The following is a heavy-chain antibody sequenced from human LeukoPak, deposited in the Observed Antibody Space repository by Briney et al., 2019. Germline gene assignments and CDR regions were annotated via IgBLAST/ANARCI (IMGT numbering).Heavy chain of an antibody. CDR3: ARVRYGYDFAPYYMDV. D-gene: IGHD5-12*01. Sequence: PSETLSLTCAVSGYSISSGYYWGWIRQPPGKGLEWIGSIYHSGSTYYNPSLKSRVTISVDTSKNQFSLKLSSVTAADTAVYYCARVRYGYDFAPYYMDVWGKGTTVTVSS. CDR2: IYHSGST. CDR1: GYSISSGYY. V-gene: IGHV4-38-2*01. J-gene: IGHJ6*03.